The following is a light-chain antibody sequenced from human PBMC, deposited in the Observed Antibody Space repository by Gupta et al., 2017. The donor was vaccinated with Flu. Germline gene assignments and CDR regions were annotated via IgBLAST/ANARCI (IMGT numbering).Light chain of an antibody. CDR2: EVT. V-gene: IGLV2-14*01. CDR1: SSDIGGYNY. CDR3: SSYSSNSSVVI. J-gene: IGLJ2*01. Sequence: QSALTPPASVSGSPGQSITLSCPGTSSDIGGYNYVSWYQHHPVKAPKLMIYEVTNRPSGLCDRFSASKSGNPASLSISGLQAEDEANDYCSSYSSNSSVVIFGGGTKLTVL.